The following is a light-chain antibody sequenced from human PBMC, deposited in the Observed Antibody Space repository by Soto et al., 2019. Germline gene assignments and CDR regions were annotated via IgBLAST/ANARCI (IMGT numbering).Light chain of an antibody. CDR3: QQLKSNLIP. CDR1: QDINRV. CDR2: AAS. J-gene: IGKJ5*01. Sequence: DIQLTKSQSFLSASVGDRVTITSRASQDINRVLAWYQQKPGKAPKLLIYAASTLQSGVPSRFSGSGSGTEFTLTISSLQPEDFATYYCQQLKSNLIPFGQRTLLEIK. V-gene: IGKV1-9*01.